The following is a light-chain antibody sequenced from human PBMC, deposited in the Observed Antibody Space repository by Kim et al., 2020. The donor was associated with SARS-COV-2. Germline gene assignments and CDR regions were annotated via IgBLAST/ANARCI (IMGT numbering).Light chain of an antibody. J-gene: IGKJ1*01. CDR3: QQYSSSPAT. Sequence: YREESATLPCKAKQSVSSNYLAWSQPKPGTAPRLLIYGASSSATGIPDRFSGSGSGTDFTLTITRLEPEDFAVYYCQQYSSSPATFGQGTKVDIK. CDR2: GAS. CDR1: QSVSSNY. V-gene: IGKV3-20*01.